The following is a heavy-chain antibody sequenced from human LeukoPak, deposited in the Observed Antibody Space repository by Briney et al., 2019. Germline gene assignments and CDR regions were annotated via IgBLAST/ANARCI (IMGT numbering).Heavy chain of an antibody. Sequence: PGGSLRLSCAASGFTFNNYWMSWVRQAPGKGLEWVANIKQDESEKYYVDSVKGRFTISRDNAKTSLYLQINILRAEDTAVYYWGRGNDYGDPFGIYFEYGGQGPRVTVPS. V-gene: IGHV3-7*03. J-gene: IGHJ4*02. D-gene: IGHD4-17*01. CDR1: GFTFNNYW. CDR3: GRGNDYGDPFGIYFEY. CDR2: IKQDESEK.